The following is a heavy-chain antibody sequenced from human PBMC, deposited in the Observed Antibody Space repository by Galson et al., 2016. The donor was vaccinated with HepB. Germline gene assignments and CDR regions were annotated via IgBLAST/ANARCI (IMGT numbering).Heavy chain of an antibody. D-gene: IGHD4-17*01. V-gene: IGHV3-7*05. J-gene: IGHJ4*02. Sequence: SLRLSCAGSEFAFSSYWMIWVRQAPGKGREWLASIKHDGSEEYYLDSVKGRFTISRDNAKKSLFLQMNSLRVEDTAVYYCARDDETYGDPDFWGQGTLVTVSS. CDR2: IKHDGSEE. CDR3: ARDDETYGDPDF. CDR1: EFAFSSYW.